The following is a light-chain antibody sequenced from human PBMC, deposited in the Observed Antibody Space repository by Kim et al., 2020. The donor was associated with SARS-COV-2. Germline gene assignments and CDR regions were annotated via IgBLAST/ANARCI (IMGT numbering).Light chain of an antibody. V-gene: IGLV3-19*01. CDR1: SLRSYY. CDR2: GLN. CDR3: NSRDSRGNDRV. Sequence: SSELTQDPAVSVALGQTVRITCQGDSLRSYYASWFQQNPGQAPILVIYGLNNRPSGIPDRFSVSSSGNTSSLTITGAQAEDEADYYCNSRDSRGNDRVFG. J-gene: IGLJ1*01.